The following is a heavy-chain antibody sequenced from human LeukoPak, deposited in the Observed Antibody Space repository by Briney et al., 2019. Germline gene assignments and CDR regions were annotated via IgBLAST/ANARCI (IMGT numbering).Heavy chain of an antibody. J-gene: IGHJ3*02. CDR2: IYYSGST. D-gene: IGHD3-22*01. CDR3: ARHPGITMIVRGAFDI. V-gene: IGHV4-28*01. Sequence: SETLSLTCAVSGYSISSSNWWGWIRQPPGKGLEWIGHIYYSGSTYYNPSLKSRVTISVDTSKNQFSLKLSSVTAADTAVYYCARHPGITMIVRGAFDIWGQGTMVTVSS. CDR1: GYSISSSNW.